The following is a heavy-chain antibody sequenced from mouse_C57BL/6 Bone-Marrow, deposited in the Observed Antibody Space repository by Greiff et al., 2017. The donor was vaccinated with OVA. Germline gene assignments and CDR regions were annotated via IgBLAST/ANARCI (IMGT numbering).Heavy chain of an antibody. CDR3: ARANYYEDYYNAMGY. CDR1: GYTFTSYW. D-gene: IGHD2-4*01. V-gene: IGHV1-64*01. CDR2: IHPNSGST. Sequence: QVQLQQPGAELVKPGASVKLSCKASGYTFTSYWMHWVKQRPGQGLEWIGMIHPNSGSTNYNEKFKSKATLTVDKSSSTAYMQLSSLTSEDSAVYYCARANYYEDYYNAMGYWGQGTTVTVSS. J-gene: IGHJ4*01.